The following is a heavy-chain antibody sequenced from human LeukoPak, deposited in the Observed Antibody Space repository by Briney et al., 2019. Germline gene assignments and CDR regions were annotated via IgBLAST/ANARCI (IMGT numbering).Heavy chain of an antibody. CDR2: ISYSGTVT. Sequence: GGSLILSCAASGFTFSTYAMGWVRQAPGKGLEWVSSISYSGTVTYYADSVKGRFTISRDNYKDTLYLQMNNLRAEDTAVYYCAKARTVTGAFDIWGQGTMVTVSS. CDR3: AKARTVTGAFDI. J-gene: IGHJ3*02. D-gene: IGHD4-17*01. V-gene: IGHV3-23*01. CDR1: GFTFSTYA.